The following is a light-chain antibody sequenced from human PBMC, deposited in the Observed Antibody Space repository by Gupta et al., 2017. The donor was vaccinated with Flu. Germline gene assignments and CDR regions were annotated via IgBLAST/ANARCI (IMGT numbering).Light chain of an antibody. Sequence: QSMLTPPPSVSGSPGQTVTISCTGTSSNFGAGYDVHWYQHLPGTAPKLLIYGNSNRASGVPDRFSGSKSGTSASLDITGLQAEDEADYYCHSYDISLSGVVFGGGTKLTVL. V-gene: IGLV1-40*01. CDR3: HSYDISLSGVV. J-gene: IGLJ3*02. CDR2: GNS. CDR1: SSNFGAGYD.